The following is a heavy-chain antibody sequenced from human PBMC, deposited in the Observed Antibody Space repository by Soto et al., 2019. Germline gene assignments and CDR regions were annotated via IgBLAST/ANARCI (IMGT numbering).Heavy chain of an antibody. CDR2: ISRSGSTI. V-gene: IGHV3-11*01. J-gene: IGHJ4*02. CDR3: ARDAPRLLLFGEGPGGCDY. D-gene: IGHD3-10*01. CDR1: GFTFSDYY. Sequence: QVQLVESGGGLVKPGGSLRLSCAASGFTFSDYYMSWIRQAPGKGLEWVSYISRSGSTIYYADSVKGRFTISRDNAKNPLYLQMNSLRAEATAVYSWARDAPRLLLFGEGPGGCDYLGQGTLVTVSS.